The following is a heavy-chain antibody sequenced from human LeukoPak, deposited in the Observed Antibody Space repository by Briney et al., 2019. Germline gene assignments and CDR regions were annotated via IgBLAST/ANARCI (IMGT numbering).Heavy chain of an antibody. Sequence: PSETLSLTCNVSGGSVSSSSFYGGWIRQPPGKGLEWIGNIYYSGSTYYKPSLKSRVTISVDTSKNQFSLRLTSVTAADTAVYYCARFDPPVGRYYFDSWGQGTQVTVSS. J-gene: IGHJ4*02. V-gene: IGHV4-39*01. CDR2: IYYSGST. CDR1: GGSVSSSSFY. D-gene: IGHD1-14*01. CDR3: ARFDPPVGRYYFDS.